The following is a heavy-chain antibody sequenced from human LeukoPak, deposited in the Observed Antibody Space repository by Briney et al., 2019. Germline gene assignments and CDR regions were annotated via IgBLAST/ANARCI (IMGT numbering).Heavy chain of an antibody. CDR3: ARHSDRYYYSMDV. D-gene: IGHD1-26*01. V-gene: IGHV4-59*08. CDR2: IYQTGTT. J-gene: IGHJ6*02. CDR1: GASITYY. Sequence: SETLSLTCTVSGASITYYWSWFRQPPGEGLEWIGQIYQTGTTAYNPSLKSRVTISRDTSENQISVQLNSVTAADTAIYYCARHSDRYYYSMDVWGQGTTVTVSS.